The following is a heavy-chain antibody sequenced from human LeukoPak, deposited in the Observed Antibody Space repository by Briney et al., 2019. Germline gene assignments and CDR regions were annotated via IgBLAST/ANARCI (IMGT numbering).Heavy chain of an antibody. J-gene: IGHJ2*01. D-gene: IGHD6-13*01. Sequence: PGGSLRLSCAASGFTFISYSMNWVRQAPGKGLEWVSSISSSSSYIYYADSVKGRFTISRDNAKNSLYLQMNSLRAEDTAVYYCARAAYSSTWYSRYFDLWGRGTLVTVSS. V-gene: IGHV3-21*01. CDR2: ISSSSSYI. CDR3: ARAAYSSTWYSRYFDL. CDR1: GFTFISYS.